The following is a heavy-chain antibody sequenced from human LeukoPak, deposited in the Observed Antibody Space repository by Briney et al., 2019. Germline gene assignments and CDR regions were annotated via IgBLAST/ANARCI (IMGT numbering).Heavy chain of an antibody. CDR1: GGSISTYY. Sequence: SETLSLTCSVSGGSISTYYWGWIRQPPGKGLEWIASIYFNGHTFYNPSLKSGVTISVDTSTNQFSLQLRSVTAADTAIYYCARHLHNDHGDPNWFDPWGQGTLVTVSS. D-gene: IGHD4-17*01. J-gene: IGHJ5*02. CDR3: ARHLHNDHGDPNWFDP. V-gene: IGHV4-39*01. CDR2: IYFNGHT.